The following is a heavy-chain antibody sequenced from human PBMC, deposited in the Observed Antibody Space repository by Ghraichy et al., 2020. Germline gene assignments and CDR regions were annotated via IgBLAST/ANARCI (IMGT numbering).Heavy chain of an antibody. D-gene: IGHD4-17*01. Sequence: GESLNISCAASGFTFSSYAMSWVRQAPGKGLEWVSAISGSGGSTYYADSVKGRFTISRDNSKNTLYLQMNSLRAEDTAVYYCAKAPTVTTPRAPGGHYWYFDLWGRGTLVTVSS. V-gene: IGHV3-23*01. CDR1: GFTFSSYA. CDR2: ISGSGGST. CDR3: AKAPTVTTPRAPGGHYWYFDL. J-gene: IGHJ2*01.